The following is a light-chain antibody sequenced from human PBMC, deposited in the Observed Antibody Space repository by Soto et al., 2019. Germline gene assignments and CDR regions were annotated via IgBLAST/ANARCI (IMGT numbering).Light chain of an antibody. J-gene: IGKJ1*01. V-gene: IGKV1-39*01. CDR3: QQSYSTRWT. CDR1: QSISSY. CDR2: AAS. Sequence: DIQMTQSPSSLSASVGDRVTITCRASQSISSYLNWYQQKPGKAPKLLIYAASSLQSGVPSRFRGRGSGTDFTLTISSLHPEDFATYYCQQSYSTRWTFGQGTKV.